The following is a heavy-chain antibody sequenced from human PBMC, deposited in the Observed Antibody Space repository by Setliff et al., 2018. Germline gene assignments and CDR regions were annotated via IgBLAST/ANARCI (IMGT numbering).Heavy chain of an antibody. J-gene: IGHJ6*02. CDR1: GASVSNVNYY. CDR3: ARVSGMGSPPYYYYYYGMDV. Sequence: SETLSLTCSVSGASVSNVNYYWGWIRQPPGKGLEWVGSIYYSGKTYSNPSFKSRVTMSVDKSKNQFSLKLASVTAADTAVYYCARVSGMGSPPYYYYYYGMDVWGQGTTVTVSS. D-gene: IGHD6-25*01. CDR2: IYYSGKT. V-gene: IGHV4-39*01.